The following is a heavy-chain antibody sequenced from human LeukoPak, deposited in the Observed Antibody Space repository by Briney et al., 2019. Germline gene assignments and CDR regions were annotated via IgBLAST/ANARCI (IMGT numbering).Heavy chain of an antibody. Sequence: SETLSLTCAVYGGSFSGYYWSWIRQPPGKGLEWIGEINHSGSTNYNLSLKSRVTISVDTSKNQFSLKLSSVTAADTAVYYCARGLVVGATGDYFDYWGQGTLVTVSS. J-gene: IGHJ4*02. D-gene: IGHD1-26*01. V-gene: IGHV4-34*01. CDR2: INHSGST. CDR1: GGSFSGYY. CDR3: ARGLVVGATGDYFDY.